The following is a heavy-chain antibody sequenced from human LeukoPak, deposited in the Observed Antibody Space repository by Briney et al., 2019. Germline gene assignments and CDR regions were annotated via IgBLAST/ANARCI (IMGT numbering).Heavy chain of an antibody. Sequence: PGGSLRLSCAASGFTFSDYYMSWIRQAPGKGLEWVSYISSSGSTIYYADSVKGRFTISRDNAKNSLYLQMNSLRAEDTALYYCAKDGPYGSGRPTWYFDLWGRGTLVTVSS. CDR1: GFTFSDYY. CDR2: ISSSGSTI. CDR3: AKDGPYGSGRPTWYFDL. J-gene: IGHJ2*01. D-gene: IGHD3-10*01. V-gene: IGHV3-11*01.